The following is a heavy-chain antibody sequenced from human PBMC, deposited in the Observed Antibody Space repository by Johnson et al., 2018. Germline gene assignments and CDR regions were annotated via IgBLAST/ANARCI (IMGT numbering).Heavy chain of an antibody. J-gene: IGHJ4*02. CDR3: ARSGRGWHDY. CDR2: MYNSGDT. V-gene: IGHV3-53*01. Sequence: VQLVQSGGGLIQPGGSLRLSCAASGFSVSTHFMSWVRQAPGKGLEWVSVMYNSGDTYYADSVRGRFTISRDDPKNTLGLQMSSLRADDTAVYYCARSGRGWHDYGGQGTLVNVSS. D-gene: IGHD3-10*01. CDR1: GFSVSTHF.